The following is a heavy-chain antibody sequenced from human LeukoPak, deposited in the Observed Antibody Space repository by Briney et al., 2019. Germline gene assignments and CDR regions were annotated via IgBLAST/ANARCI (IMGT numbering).Heavy chain of an antibody. D-gene: IGHD2/OR15-2a*01. CDR1: GGSFSGYY. CDR2: ISHSGST. J-gene: IGHJ4*02. V-gene: IGHV4-34*01. CDR3: ARIRSFEYDY. Sequence: SETLSLTCAVYGGSFSGYYWSWIRQPPGKGLEWIGEISHSGSTNYNPSLKSRVTISVDTSKNQFSLKLSSVTAADTAVYYCARIRSFEYDYWGQGTLVTVSS.